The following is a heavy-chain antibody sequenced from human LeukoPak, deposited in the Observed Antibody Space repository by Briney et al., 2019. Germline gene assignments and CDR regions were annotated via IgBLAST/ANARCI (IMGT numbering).Heavy chain of an antibody. Sequence: PGGSLRLSWAASGFTFSSSSMSWVRQAPAKGLEWVSVISGSGGSTDYADSVKGRFTISRDNSKNTLYLQINSLRAEDTAVYYCAKGSGWYVWGQGTLVTVSS. J-gene: IGHJ4*02. CDR3: AKGSGWYV. CDR1: GFTFSSSS. D-gene: IGHD6-19*01. V-gene: IGHV3-23*01. CDR2: ISGSGGST.